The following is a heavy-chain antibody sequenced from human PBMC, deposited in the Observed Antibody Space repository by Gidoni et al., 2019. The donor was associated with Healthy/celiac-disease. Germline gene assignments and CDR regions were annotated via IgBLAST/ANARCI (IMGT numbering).Heavy chain of an antibody. D-gene: IGHD3-22*01. CDR2: FDPEDGET. CDR3: ATGGESSGYYYSYPTLKY. CDR1: GYTLTDLS. J-gene: IGHJ4*02. V-gene: IGHV1-24*01. Sequence: QVQLVQSGAEVKKPGASVKVSCKVSGYTLTDLSIHWVRQAPGKGREWMGGFDPEDGETIYAQKFQGRVTMTEDTSTDTAYMELSSLRSEDTAVYYCATGGESSGYYYSYPTLKYWGQGTLVTVSS.